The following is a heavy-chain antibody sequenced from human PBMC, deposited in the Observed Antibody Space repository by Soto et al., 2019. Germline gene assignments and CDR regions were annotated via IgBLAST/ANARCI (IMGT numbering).Heavy chain of an antibody. D-gene: IGHD3-10*01. J-gene: IGHJ4*02. CDR2: INPSGGST. CDR1: GYTLTSNY. Sequence: ASVKVSCKASGYTLTSNYRQWVRQAPGQGLEWMGIINPSGGSTSYAQKFQGRVTMTRDESTSTAYMELSRLRSEDTAVYYCARDRDDYGSGNYYNRIDFWGQGTLVTVSS. V-gene: IGHV1-46*01. CDR3: ARDRDDYGSGNYYNRIDF.